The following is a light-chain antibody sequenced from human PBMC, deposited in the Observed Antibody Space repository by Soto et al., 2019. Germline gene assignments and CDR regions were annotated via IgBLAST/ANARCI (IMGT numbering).Light chain of an antibody. V-gene: IGLV2-8*01. CDR3: SSYAGSNIFV. J-gene: IGLJ1*01. CDR1: SSDVGGYNF. Sequence: QSVLTQVPSASGSPGQSVTISCTGTSSDVGGYNFVAWYQQHPGKAPKLMISEVSKRPSGVPDRFSGSKSGNTASLTVSGLQAEDEADYYCSSYAGSNIFVFGTGTKVTVL. CDR2: EVS.